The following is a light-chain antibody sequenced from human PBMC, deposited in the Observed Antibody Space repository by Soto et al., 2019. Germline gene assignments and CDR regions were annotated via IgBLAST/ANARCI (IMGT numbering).Light chain of an antibody. CDR3: QQYNNWPT. V-gene: IGKV3-15*01. CDR1: QSVSSN. Sequence: EIVMAQSPATLSVSPGERATLSCRASQSVSSNLAWYQQKPGQAPRFLIYGASTRATGIPARFSGSGSGTEFTLTISSLQSEDFAVYHCQQYNNWPTFGQGTKVEIK. J-gene: IGKJ1*01. CDR2: GAS.